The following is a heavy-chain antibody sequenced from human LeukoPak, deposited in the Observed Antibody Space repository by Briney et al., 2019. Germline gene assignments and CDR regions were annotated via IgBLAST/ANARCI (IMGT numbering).Heavy chain of an antibody. V-gene: IGHV1-69*06. D-gene: IGHD3-10*01. Sequence: GASVKVSCKASGGTFSSYAISWVRQAPGQRLEWMGGIIPIFGTANYAQKFQGRVTITADKSTSTAYMELSSLRSEDRAVYYCAGRRNYYGSGSHFDYWGQGTLVTVSS. CDR2: IIPIFGTA. CDR3: AGRRNYYGSGSHFDY. CDR1: GGTFSSYA. J-gene: IGHJ4*02.